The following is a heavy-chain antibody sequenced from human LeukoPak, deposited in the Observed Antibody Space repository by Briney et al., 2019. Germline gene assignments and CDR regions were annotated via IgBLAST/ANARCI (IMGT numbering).Heavy chain of an antibody. D-gene: IGHD3-22*01. J-gene: IGHJ3*02. CDR3: ARDFQDPYYYDSSGYKADAFDI. CDR2: IYYSGST. Sequence: PSESLSLTCTVSGGSISSYYWSWIRQPPGKGLEWIGYIYYSGSTNYNPSLNSRITIAVDTSKNPFSLKLSSVTAADTAVYYCARDFQDPYYYDSSGYKADAFDIWGQGTMVTVSS. CDR1: GGSISSYY. V-gene: IGHV4-59*01.